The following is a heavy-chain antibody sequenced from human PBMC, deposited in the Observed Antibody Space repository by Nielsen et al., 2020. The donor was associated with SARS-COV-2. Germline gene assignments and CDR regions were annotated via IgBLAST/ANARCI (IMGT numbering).Heavy chain of an antibody. D-gene: IGHD6-13*01. CDR3: ARDNESSSRYSPYYYYGMDV. CDR1: GGTFSSYA. Sequence: SVKVSCKASGGTFSSYAISWVRQAPGQGLEWMGRIIPILGIANYAQKFQGRVTITADKSTSTAYMELSSLRSEDTAVYYYARDNESSSRYSPYYYYGMDVWGQGTTVTVSS. CDR2: IIPILGIA. V-gene: IGHV1-69*04. J-gene: IGHJ6*02.